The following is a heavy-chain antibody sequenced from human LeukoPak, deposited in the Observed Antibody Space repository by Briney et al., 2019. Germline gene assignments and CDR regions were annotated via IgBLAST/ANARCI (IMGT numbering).Heavy chain of an antibody. Sequence: SETLSLTCAVYGGSFSGYYWSWIRQPPGKGLEWIGEINHSGSTNYNPSLKSRVTISVDTSKNQFSLKLSSVTAADTAVYYCARLHDSNGYYYAAREYYFDYWGQGTLVTVSS. V-gene: IGHV4-34*01. CDR3: ARLHDSNGYYYAAREYYFDY. D-gene: IGHD3-22*01. CDR1: GGSFSGYY. CDR2: INHSGST. J-gene: IGHJ4*02.